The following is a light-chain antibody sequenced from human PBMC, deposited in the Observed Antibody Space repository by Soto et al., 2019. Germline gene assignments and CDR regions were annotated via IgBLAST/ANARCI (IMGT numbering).Light chain of an antibody. CDR1: QSVSSY. CDR3: QQGGNRPPRT. J-gene: IGKJ1*01. CDR2: DTS. Sequence: IVLTQSPGTLSLSPGERATLSCRAGQSVSSYLAWYQQKPGQAPRLVIYDTSSRATGIPARFSGGGSGTDFTLTISSLEPEDFAVYYCQQGGNRPPRTFGQGTKVDIK. V-gene: IGKV3-11*01.